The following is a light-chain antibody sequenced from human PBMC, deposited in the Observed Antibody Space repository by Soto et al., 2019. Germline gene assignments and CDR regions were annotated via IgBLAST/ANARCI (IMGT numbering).Light chain of an antibody. Sequence: VLTQSPGTLSLCPGERATLSCRASQSVSNNYLAWYQQKPGQAPRLLIYGASNRATGIPDRFSGSGSGTDFTLTISRLEPEDFAVYYCQQYGSSGTFGQGTKVDIK. CDR3: QQYGSSGT. CDR2: GAS. J-gene: IGKJ1*01. CDR1: QSVSNNY. V-gene: IGKV3-20*01.